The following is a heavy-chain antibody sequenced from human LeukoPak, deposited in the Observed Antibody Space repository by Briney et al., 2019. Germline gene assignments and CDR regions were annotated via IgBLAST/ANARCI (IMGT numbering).Heavy chain of an antibody. CDR2: ISGGGGST. Sequence: GGSLRLSCAASGFTFSSYAMSWVRQAPGKGLEWVSAISGGGGSTYYADSVKGRFTISRDNSKNTLYLQMNSLRAEDTAVYYCAKDRVGTTMPYYFDYWGQGTLVTVSS. V-gene: IGHV3-23*01. CDR1: GFTFSSYA. CDR3: AKDRVGTTMPYYFDY. J-gene: IGHJ4*02. D-gene: IGHD1-1*01.